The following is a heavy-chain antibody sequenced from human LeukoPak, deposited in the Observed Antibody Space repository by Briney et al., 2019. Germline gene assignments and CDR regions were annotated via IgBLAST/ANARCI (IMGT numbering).Heavy chain of an antibody. CDR1: GDSVSNNKSA. CDR2: TYYSTKRYD. V-gene: IGHV6-1*01. CDR3: ARANSGMTVALFHY. J-gene: IGHJ4*02. D-gene: IGHD4-23*01. Sequence: SQTLSLTCDISGDSVSNNKSAWNWIRQSPSRGLEWLGRTYYSTKRYDNSAVSVESRIIIKPDTSKNQFSLQLNSVTPDDTAVYYCARANSGMTVALFHYWGQGILVTVSS.